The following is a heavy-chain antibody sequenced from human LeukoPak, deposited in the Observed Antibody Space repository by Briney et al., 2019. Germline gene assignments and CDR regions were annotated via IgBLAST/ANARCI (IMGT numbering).Heavy chain of an antibody. J-gene: IGHJ4*02. CDR3: ARQWLVSPLFDY. D-gene: IGHD6-19*01. CDR2: INHSGST. CDR1: GGSLSGYS. V-gene: IGHV4-34*01. Sequence: SETLSLTCAVYGGSLSGYSWGWIRQPPGKGLEWIGEINHSGSTNYNPSLKSRVTISVDTSKNQLSLKLSSMTAADTAVYYCARQWLVSPLFDYWGRGTLVTVSS.